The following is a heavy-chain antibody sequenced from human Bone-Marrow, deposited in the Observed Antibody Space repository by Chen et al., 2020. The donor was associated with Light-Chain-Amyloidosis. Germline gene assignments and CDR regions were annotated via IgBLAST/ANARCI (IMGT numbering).Heavy chain of an antibody. J-gene: IGHJ4*02. CDR1: GFAFSSSA. Sequence: QVQLVESGGNVVQPGRSLRLSCAASGFAFSSSAMHWVRQAPGKGLEWVGLISYDGSDKYYADSVKGRFTISRDTSKNTLYLHMNSLRAEDTAVYYCAKDITEFYDSRDYFDYWGQGTLVTVSS. CDR2: ISYDGSDK. D-gene: IGHD3-22*01. CDR3: AKDITEFYDSRDYFDY. V-gene: IGHV3-30*18.